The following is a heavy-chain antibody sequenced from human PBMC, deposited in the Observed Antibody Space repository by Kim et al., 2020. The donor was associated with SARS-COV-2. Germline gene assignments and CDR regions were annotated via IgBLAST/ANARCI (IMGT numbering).Heavy chain of an antibody. Sequence: SQILSLTCAISGDSVSSNTAAWNWIRQSPSRGLEWLGRTYYRSRWYYDYAVSVKSRATISPDTSRNQFSLQLNSVTPDDTAIYYCARGAIAVAGPRLPDYWGQGTLVTVAS. D-gene: IGHD6-19*01. J-gene: IGHJ4*02. CDR1: GDSVSSNTAA. CDR3: ARGAIAVAGPRLPDY. CDR2: TYYRSRWYY. V-gene: IGHV6-1*01.